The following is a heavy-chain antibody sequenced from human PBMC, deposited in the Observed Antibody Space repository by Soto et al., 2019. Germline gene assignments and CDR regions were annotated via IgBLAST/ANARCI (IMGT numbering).Heavy chain of an antibody. CDR3: PREGHGDWFDP. J-gene: IGHJ5*02. Sequence: SVKVSCKAPGDTFTSYYMHWVRQAPGKGLEWVAAISDDGTNKYYADSVKGRFTISRDNSRDTLYLQMNSLRAEDTAVYYCPREGHGDWFDPWGQGTLVTVSS. V-gene: IGHV3-30*19. CDR2: ISDDGTNK. D-gene: IGHD3-10*01. CDR1: GDTFTSYY.